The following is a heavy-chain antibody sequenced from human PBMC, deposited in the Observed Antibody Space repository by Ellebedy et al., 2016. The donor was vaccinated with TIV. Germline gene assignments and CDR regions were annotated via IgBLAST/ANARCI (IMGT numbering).Heavy chain of an antibody. D-gene: IGHD1-26*01. Sequence: GESLKISCKGTGHTFSNQWIAWVRQLPGKGLEWMGIIYSGDSDTRYSPSFQGQVTSSADKSNATAYLQWSRLKASDSATYYCARTSGSYLSFFDSWGQGTLVTVSS. CDR1: GHTFSNQW. V-gene: IGHV5-51*01. CDR2: IYSGDSDT. J-gene: IGHJ4*02. CDR3: ARTSGSYLSFFDS.